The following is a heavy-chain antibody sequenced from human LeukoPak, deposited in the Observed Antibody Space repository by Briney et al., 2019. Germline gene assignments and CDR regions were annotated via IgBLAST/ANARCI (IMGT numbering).Heavy chain of an antibody. D-gene: IGHD4-17*01. CDR1: GGSISSGGYY. V-gene: IGHV4-31*03. CDR2: IYYSGST. J-gene: IGHJ4*02. Sequence: SQTLSLTCTVSGGSISSGGYYWRWIRQHPVKGLEWIGYIYYSGSTYYNPSLKSRVTISVDTSKNQFSLKLSSVTAADTAVYYCARVYGDFPAYYFDYWGQGTLVTVSS. CDR3: ARVYGDFPAYYFDY.